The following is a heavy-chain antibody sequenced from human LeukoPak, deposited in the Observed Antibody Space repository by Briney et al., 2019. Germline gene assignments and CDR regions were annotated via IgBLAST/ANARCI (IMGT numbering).Heavy chain of an antibody. D-gene: IGHD5-18*01. Sequence: SVKVSCKASGGTFSSYAISWVRQAPGQGLEWTGGIIPIFGRANYAQKFQGRVTITTDESTSTAYMELSSLRSEDTAVYCCASNGGYSYGYGAYYYYMDVWGKGTTVTVSS. V-gene: IGHV1-69*05. CDR1: GGTFSSYA. CDR2: IIPIFGRA. CDR3: ASNGGYSYGYGAYYYYMDV. J-gene: IGHJ6*03.